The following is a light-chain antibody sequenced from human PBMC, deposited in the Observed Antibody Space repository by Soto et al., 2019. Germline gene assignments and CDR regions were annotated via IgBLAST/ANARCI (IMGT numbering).Light chain of an antibody. V-gene: IGKV3-15*01. J-gene: IGKJ4*01. Sequence: EIVMTQSPATLSVSPGERATLSCRASQSVGNNLAWYQQKPGQAPRRLIYHAATRATGIPARFSGSGSGTKVTLIISSLQSEDFAVYYCQQYNEWPLTFGGGTKVEIK. CDR1: QSVGNN. CDR2: HAA. CDR3: QQYNEWPLT.